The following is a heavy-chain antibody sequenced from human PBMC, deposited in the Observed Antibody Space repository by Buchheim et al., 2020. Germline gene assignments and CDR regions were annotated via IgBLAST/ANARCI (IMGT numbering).Heavy chain of an antibody. CDR3: ATYRLGFCSGDACHEMDV. D-gene: IGHD2-15*01. V-gene: IGHV3-7*01. CDR2: INKDGSEK. Sequence: DVQLVESGGGLVQPGGSLRLSCAASGFRFSVYWMTWVRQAPGKGLEWVANINKDGSEKNYVDSVKGRFSISRDNAENALYLQMNSLRAEDTAIYYCATYRLGFCSGDACHEMDVWGKGTT. CDR1: GFRFSVYW. J-gene: IGHJ6*03.